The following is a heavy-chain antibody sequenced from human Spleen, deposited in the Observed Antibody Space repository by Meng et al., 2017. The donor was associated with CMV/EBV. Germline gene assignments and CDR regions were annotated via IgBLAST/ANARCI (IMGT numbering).Heavy chain of an antibody. D-gene: IGHD3-3*01. J-gene: IGHJ4*02. Sequence: MNWVPQATGRGRAWMEWVNHSSGSTGYAKKFQGSVNLTRNSSISTANMELISLRSEDTAMYSCARGFRYRAVLRFFEWLSSLDPFDYGGQGTLVTVSS. V-gene: IGHV1-8*03. CDR2: VNHSSGST. CDR3: ARGFRYRAVLRFFEWLSSLDPFDY.